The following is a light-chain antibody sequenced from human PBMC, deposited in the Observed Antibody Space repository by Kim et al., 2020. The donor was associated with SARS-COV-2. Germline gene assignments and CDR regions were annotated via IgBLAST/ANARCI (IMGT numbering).Light chain of an antibody. Sequence: DIQMTQSPSSLSASVGDRVTITCRASQSIVNYLTWFQQKPRKAPKLLIYAASSLQSGVPSRFSGSGSGTDFTLTISSLQPEDFATYYCQQSYTHPITFGQGTRLEIK. V-gene: IGKV1-39*01. J-gene: IGKJ5*01. CDR1: QSIVNY. CDR2: AAS. CDR3: QQSYTHPIT.